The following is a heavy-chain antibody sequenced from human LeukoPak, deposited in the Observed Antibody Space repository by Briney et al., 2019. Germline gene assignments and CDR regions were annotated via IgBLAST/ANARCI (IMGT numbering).Heavy chain of an antibody. V-gene: IGHV1-2*02. CDR3: ARGPFRNVDIAMVASRFDP. D-gene: IGHD5-18*01. Sequence: ASVKVSCKASGYTFTGYYLHWVRQAPGQGLEWMGWINPNSGDVNYAQKFQDRVTMTRDTSITTAYMELSRLRSDGTAVYYCARGPFRNVDIAMVASRFDPWGQGTLVTVSS. CDR1: GYTFTGYY. CDR2: INPNSGDV. J-gene: IGHJ5*02.